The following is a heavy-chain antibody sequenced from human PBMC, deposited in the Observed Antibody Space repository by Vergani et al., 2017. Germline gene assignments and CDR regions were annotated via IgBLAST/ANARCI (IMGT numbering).Heavy chain of an antibody. J-gene: IGHJ4*02. V-gene: IGHV3-48*01. CDR3: ARSMGAGKGGY. CDR2: ISTTSDTI. CDR1: GFTFSSYS. Sequence: DVQLVESGGDLVQPGGSLRLSCAASGFTFSSYSMNWVRQAPGKGLEWISYISTTSDTIYYADSVRGRFTISRDNAKNSLYLEMNSLRVEDTAVYFCARSMGAGKGGYWGERARVAVSS. D-gene: IGHD6-19*01.